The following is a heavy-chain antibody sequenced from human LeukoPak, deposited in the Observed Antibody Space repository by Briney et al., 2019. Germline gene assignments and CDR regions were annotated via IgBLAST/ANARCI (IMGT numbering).Heavy chain of an antibody. CDR3: ARDRKIGTFDI. CDR2: INPSGGST. Sequence: GASVKVSCKASGYTFTSYYMHWVRQAPGQGLEWMGIINPSGGSTSYAQNFQGRVTMTRDMSTSTVYMELSSLRSEDTAVYYCARDRKIGTFDIWGQGTMVTVSS. J-gene: IGHJ3*02. V-gene: IGHV1-46*01. CDR1: GYTFTSYY. D-gene: IGHD1-14*01.